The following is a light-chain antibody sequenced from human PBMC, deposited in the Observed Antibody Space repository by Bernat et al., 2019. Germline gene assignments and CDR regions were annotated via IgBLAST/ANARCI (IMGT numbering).Light chain of an antibody. CDR2: EVN. V-gene: IGLV2-23*02. CDR1: NSDVGTYDH. J-gene: IGLJ2*01. CDR3: SSYAGGTSVP. Sequence: QSALTQPASVSGSPGQSITISCTGSNSDVGTYDHVSWFQQHPGKAPKLIIYEVNERPSGISYRFSGSKSGNTASLTISGLLSEDEADYYCSSYAGGTSVPFGGGTKLTVL.